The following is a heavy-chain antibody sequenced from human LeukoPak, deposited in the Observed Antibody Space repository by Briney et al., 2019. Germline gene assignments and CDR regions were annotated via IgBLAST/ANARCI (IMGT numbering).Heavy chain of an antibody. CDR3: VRIVVSAARADYFDH. V-gene: IGHV2-70*11. J-gene: IGHJ4*02. CDR2: IHWDDDK. CDR1: GFSLSTRGMC. Sequence: SGPALVKPTQTLTLTCTFSGFSLSTRGMCVSWIRQSPWKALDCLARIHWDDDKHYSPSLKTRLTISKDTSKNQVVLTMTNMDAVDTGTYYCVRIVVSAARADYFDHWGQGILVTVSS. D-gene: IGHD2-2*01.